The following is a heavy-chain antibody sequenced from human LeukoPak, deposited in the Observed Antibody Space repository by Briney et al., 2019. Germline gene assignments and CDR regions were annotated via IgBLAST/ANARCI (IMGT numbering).Heavy chain of an antibody. CDR1: GLTFSSYA. J-gene: IGHJ4*02. V-gene: IGHV3-30*04. CDR3: AKDVGGAPGR. D-gene: IGHD1-26*01. CDR2: ISYDGSNK. Sequence: GGSLRLSCAASGLTFSSYAMHWVRQAPGKGLQWVAVISYDGSNKYYADSVKGRFTISRDNSKNTLYLQMNSLRAEDTAVYYCAKDVGGAPGRWGQGTLVTVSS.